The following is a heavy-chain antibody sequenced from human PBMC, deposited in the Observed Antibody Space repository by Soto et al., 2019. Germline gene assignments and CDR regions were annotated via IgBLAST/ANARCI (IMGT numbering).Heavy chain of an antibody. J-gene: IGHJ4*02. CDR3: ARYCSGGSCSHGFDY. D-gene: IGHD2-15*01. Sequence: PGGSLRLSCAASGFSFSTYWMHWFRQAPGKGLAWVSRINSDGSSTDCADSVKGRFTISRDNAKSTLYLQMNSLREEDTALYYCARYCSGGSCSHGFDYWGQGSQVTVSS. CDR2: INSDGSST. V-gene: IGHV3-74*01. CDR1: GFSFSTYW.